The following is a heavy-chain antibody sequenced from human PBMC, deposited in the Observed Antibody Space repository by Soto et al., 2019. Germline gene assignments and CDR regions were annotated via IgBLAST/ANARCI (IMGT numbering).Heavy chain of an antibody. CDR3: ARVRQGCSANNCYFDP. CDR1: GGSVRAPDW. V-gene: IGHV4-4*02. CDR2: VHISGHS. D-gene: IGHD1-1*01. Sequence: SETLSLTCTLSGGSVRAPDWWNWVRQSPDKGLEWIAEVHISGHSNYNPSLRSRVSVSIDSSKNQFYLNLNSVTAADTTIYYCARVRQGCSANNCYFDPWGQGTQVTVSS. J-gene: IGHJ5*01.